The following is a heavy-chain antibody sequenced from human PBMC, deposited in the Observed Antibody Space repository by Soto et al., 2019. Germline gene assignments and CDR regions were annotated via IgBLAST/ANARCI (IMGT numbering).Heavy chain of an antibody. CDR1: GDSINNSHW. CDR3: AREVNSSPARGPNWFDP. J-gene: IGHJ5*02. V-gene: IGHV4-4*02. CDR2: TYHSGNT. Sequence: QVQLQESGPGLVQPSRTLSLTCAVSGDSINNSHWWSWVRQTPGKGLEWIGETYHSGNTNYNPSLKTRVNISIDKSKNQFSLKMNSVTAADTAVYYCAREVNSSPARGPNWFDPWGQGTLVTVSS. D-gene: IGHD6-13*01.